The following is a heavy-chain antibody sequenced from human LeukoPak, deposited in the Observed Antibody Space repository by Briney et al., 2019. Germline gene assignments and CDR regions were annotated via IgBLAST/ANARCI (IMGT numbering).Heavy chain of an antibody. V-gene: IGHV5-51*01. CDR1: GYKFSSYW. D-gene: IGHD5-12*01. CDR3: ARQFSGHDRDY. CDR2: IYRGDSNT. J-gene: IGHJ4*02. Sequence: GESLKISCKGSGYKFSSYWIGWVRQMPGKGLEWMGIIYRGDSNTRYSPSFQGQVTISADKSINTAYLQWSSLKASDTAIYYCARQFSGHDRDYWGQGTLVTVSS.